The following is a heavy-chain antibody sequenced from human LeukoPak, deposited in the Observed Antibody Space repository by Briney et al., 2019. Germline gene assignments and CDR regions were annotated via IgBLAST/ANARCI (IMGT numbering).Heavy chain of an antibody. CDR3: AREGFCTGTKCPAEY. Sequence: ASVKVSCKASGYTFTSYGISWVRQAPGQGLEWMGWINPNTGGTNSAQKFQGRVTMTRDTSISIAYMELKRLRPVDTAVYFCAREGFCTGTKCPAEYWGQGTLVTVSS. J-gene: IGHJ4*02. CDR1: GYTFTSYG. V-gene: IGHV1-2*02. D-gene: IGHD2-8*02. CDR2: INPNTGGT.